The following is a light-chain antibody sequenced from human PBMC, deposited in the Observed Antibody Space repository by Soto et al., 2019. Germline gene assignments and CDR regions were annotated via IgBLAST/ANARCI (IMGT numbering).Light chain of an antibody. Sequence: DIAITQSLDSLAVSLGERGTSNCKSSQTVIDSSNNKDYLTWYQQKPGQTPKLLIYWASTREFGVPDRFRGSGSGTDFTLTISSLQAEDVAVYYCQQYYTTPRTFGHGTKVDIK. J-gene: IGKJ1*01. V-gene: IGKV4-1*01. CDR3: QQYYTTPRT. CDR2: WAS. CDR1: QTVIDSSNNKDY.